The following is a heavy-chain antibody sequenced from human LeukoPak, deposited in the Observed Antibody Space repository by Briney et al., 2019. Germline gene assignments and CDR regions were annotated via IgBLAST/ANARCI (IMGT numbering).Heavy chain of an antibody. D-gene: IGHD3-3*01. CDR1: GGSISSSSYY. CDR2: IYYSGST. CDR3: ARSTTIFGVVTGKRGWFDP. V-gene: IGHV4-39*07. J-gene: IGHJ5*02. Sequence: SETLSLTCTVSGGSISSSSYYWGWIRQPPGKGLEWIGSIYYSGSTYYNPSLKSRVTISVDTSKNQFSLKLSSVTAADTAVYYCARSTTIFGVVTGKRGWFDPWGQGTLVTVSS.